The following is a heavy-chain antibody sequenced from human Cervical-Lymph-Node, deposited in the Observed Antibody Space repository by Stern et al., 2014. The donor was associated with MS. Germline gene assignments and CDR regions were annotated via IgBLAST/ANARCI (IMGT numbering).Heavy chain of an antibody. CDR2: LSHSGSP. V-gene: IGHV4-38-2*02. Sequence: QVQLQESGPGLVKPSETLSLTCTVSGYSVSRDFFWGWIRQPPGKGLEWIGSLSHSGSPFHTPPLKSRVPISVDTSKTHFPLTLTSVTAADTAVYYCARDQGGGTSPYWGQGALVTVSS. CDR1: GYSVSRDFF. J-gene: IGHJ4*02. D-gene: IGHD4-23*01. CDR3: ARDQGGGTSPY.